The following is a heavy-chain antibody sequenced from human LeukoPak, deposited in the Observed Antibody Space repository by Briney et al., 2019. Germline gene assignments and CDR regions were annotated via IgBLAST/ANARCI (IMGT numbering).Heavy chain of an antibody. V-gene: IGHV3-30*04. CDR2: ISYDGSNK. CDR1: GFTFSSYA. Sequence: GGSLRLSCAASGFTFSSYAMHWVRQAPGKGLEWVAVISYDGSNKYYADSVKGRFTISRDNSKNTLYLQMNSLRAEDTAVYYCARPGGYYYDSSGYPFDYWGQGTLVTVSS. CDR3: ARPGGYYYDSSGYPFDY. D-gene: IGHD3-22*01. J-gene: IGHJ4*02.